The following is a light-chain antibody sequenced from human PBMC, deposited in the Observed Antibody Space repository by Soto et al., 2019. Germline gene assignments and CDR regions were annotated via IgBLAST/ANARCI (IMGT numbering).Light chain of an antibody. CDR1: GSKIGSNS. CDR2: DNN. J-gene: IGLJ3*02. CDR3: GTWESYLSVGV. Sequence: QSVLTQPPSVSAAPGQTVTISCSGRGSKIGSNSVSWYQPVPGTAPKLLLYDNNKRPSGIPDRFFGSKSGTSATLGIAGLQTADEADYYCGTWESYLSVGVFGGGTKLTVL. V-gene: IGLV1-51*01.